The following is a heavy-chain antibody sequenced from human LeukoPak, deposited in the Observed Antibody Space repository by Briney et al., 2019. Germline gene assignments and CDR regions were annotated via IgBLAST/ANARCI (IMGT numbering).Heavy chain of an antibody. CDR2: ISSSSSYI. Sequence: PGGSLRLSCAASGFTFSSYEMNWVRQAPGKGLEWVSSISSSSSYIYYADSVKGRFTISRDNAKNSLYLQMNSLRAEDTAVYYCARDRADAFDIWGQGTMVTVSS. CDR1: GFTFSSYE. J-gene: IGHJ3*02. CDR3: ARDRADAFDI. D-gene: IGHD3-10*01. V-gene: IGHV3-21*01.